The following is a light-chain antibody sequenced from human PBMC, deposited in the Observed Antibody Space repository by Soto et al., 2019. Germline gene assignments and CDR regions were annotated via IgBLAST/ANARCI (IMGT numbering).Light chain of an antibody. CDR3: QQYNNWPPMYT. J-gene: IGKJ2*01. CDR2: GAS. V-gene: IGKV3-15*01. Sequence: EIVMTQSPATLSVSPGERATLSCRASQSVSSNLAWYQQKPGQAPRLLIYGASTRATGIPARFSGSGSGTEFTLTISSLHSEDVAVYSCQQYNNWPPMYTFGQGTKLEI. CDR1: QSVSSN.